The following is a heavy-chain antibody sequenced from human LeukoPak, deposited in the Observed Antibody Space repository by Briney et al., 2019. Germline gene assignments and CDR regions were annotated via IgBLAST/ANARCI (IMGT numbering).Heavy chain of an antibody. D-gene: IGHD6-19*01. V-gene: IGHV4-59*08. Sequence: SETLSLTCTVSGGSISTYYWSWIRQPPGKGLEWIGYIYYSGSTDYNPSLKSRVTISVDTSKNQFSLNVTSVTGADTAVYYCARWYSSGWPYFDYWGQGILVTVSS. CDR1: GGSISTYY. CDR2: IYYSGST. CDR3: ARWYSSGWPYFDY. J-gene: IGHJ4*02.